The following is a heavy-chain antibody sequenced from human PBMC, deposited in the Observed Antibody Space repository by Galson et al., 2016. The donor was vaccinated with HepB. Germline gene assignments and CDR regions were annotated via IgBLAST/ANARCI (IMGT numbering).Heavy chain of an antibody. Sequence: SLRLSCAASGFNFRTYGMHWVRQAPGKGLEWVAVIANDGRYKFYADSVMDRFTISRDNSKNTLYLQMNSLRGEDTAVYYCAREGAGMAVAGTAFDYWGQGTLVTVSS. V-gene: IGHV3-30*03. CDR1: GFNFRTYG. J-gene: IGHJ4*02. D-gene: IGHD6-19*01. CDR2: IANDGRYK. CDR3: AREGAGMAVAGTAFDY.